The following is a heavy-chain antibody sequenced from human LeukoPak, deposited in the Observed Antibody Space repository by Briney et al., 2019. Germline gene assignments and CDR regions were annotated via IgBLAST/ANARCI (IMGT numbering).Heavy chain of an antibody. D-gene: IGHD6-6*01. CDR2: IKSKTDGGTT. CDR1: GFTFNSYA. V-gene: IGHV3-15*01. J-gene: IGHJ6*03. CDR3: TTDPRYYYYYMDV. Sequence: GGSLRLSCAASGFTFNSYAMSWVRQAPGKGLEWVGRIKSKTDGGTTDYAAPVKGRFTISRDDSKNTLYLQMNSLKTEDTAVYYCTTDPRYYYYYMDVWGKGTTVTVSS.